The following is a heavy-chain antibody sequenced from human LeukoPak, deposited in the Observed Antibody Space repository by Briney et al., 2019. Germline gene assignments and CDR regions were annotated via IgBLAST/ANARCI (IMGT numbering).Heavy chain of an antibody. D-gene: IGHD1-14*01. CDR3: ARDNQEGGSVDD. V-gene: IGHV3-11*04. Sequence: WGSLTLTCAVSGLTFSGYDWSWIRQAPGKGLEWVSYISRSGSTIYYADSVKGRFTISRDNAKISLHLPMNSLRAEDATVYYWARDNQEGGSVDDWGQGTLVTVSS. CDR1: GLTFSGYD. J-gene: IGHJ4*02. CDR2: ISRSGSTI.